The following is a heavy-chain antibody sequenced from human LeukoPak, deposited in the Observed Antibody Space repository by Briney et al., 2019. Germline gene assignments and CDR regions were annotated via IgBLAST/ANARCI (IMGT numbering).Heavy chain of an antibody. CDR1: GYTFTSYD. V-gene: IGHV1-8*03. CDR2: MNPNSGNT. CDR3: AKDQYIAVAVNWFDP. D-gene: IGHD6-19*01. Sequence: ASVKVSCKASGYTFTSYDINWVRQATGQGLEWMGWMNPNSGNTGYAQKFQGRVTITRNTSISTAYMELSSLRSEDTAVYYCAKDQYIAVAVNWFDPWGQGTLVTVSS. J-gene: IGHJ5*02.